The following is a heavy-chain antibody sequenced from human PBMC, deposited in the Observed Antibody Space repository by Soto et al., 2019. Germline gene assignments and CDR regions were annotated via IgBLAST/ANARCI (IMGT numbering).Heavy chain of an antibody. J-gene: IGHJ6*03. V-gene: IGHV4-34*01. D-gene: IGHD3-9*01. Sequence: SETLSLTCAVYGGSFSGYYWSWIRQPPGKGLEWIGEINHSGSTNYNPSLKSRVTISVDTSKNQFSLKLSSVTAADTAVYYCARGRNEVLRYFDWSKYYYYYMDVWGKGTTVTVSS. CDR3: ARGRNEVLRYFDWSKYYYYYMDV. CDR1: GGSFSGYY. CDR2: INHSGST.